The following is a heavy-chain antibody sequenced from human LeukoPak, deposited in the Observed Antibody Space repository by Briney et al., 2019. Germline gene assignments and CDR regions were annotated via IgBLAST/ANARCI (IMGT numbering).Heavy chain of an antibody. J-gene: IGHJ5*02. D-gene: IGHD3-10*01. CDR1: GFSFSSYP. V-gene: IGHV4-34*01. CDR2: INHSGST. Sequence: GSLRLSCAASGFSFSSYPMSWVRQPPGKGLEWIGEINHSGSTNYNPSLKSRVTISVDTSKNQFSLKLSSVTAADTAVYYCARVLPMVRGVIITRSYNWFDPWGQGTLVTVSS. CDR3: ARVLPMVRGVIITRSYNWFDP.